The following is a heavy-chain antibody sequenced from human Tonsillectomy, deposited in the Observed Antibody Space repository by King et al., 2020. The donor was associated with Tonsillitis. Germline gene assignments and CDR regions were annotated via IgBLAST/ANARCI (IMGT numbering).Heavy chain of an antibody. CDR3: ARGGHYYDFWSGYSNWFDA. Sequence: VQLVESGAEVKKPGASVKVSCKASGYTFTGYYMHWVRQAPGRGLEWMGWINPNSGGTNYAQKFQGRVTVTWDTSITTAYLELSRLRSDDTAVYYCARGGHYYDFWSGYSNWFDAWGQGTLVTAPS. CDR2: INPNSGGT. D-gene: IGHD3-3*01. V-gene: IGHV1-2*02. J-gene: IGHJ5*02. CDR1: GYTFTGYY.